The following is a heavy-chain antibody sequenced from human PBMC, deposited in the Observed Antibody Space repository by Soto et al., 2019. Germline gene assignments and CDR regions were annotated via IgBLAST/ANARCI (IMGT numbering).Heavy chain of an antibody. CDR1: GFSLSTSGVG. D-gene: IGHD3-10*01. CDR3: ARRLLWFGELFGNWFDP. CDR2: IYWDDDK. J-gene: IGHJ5*02. V-gene: IGHV2-5*02. Sequence: QITLKESGPPLVKPTQTLTLTCTFSGFSLSTSGVGVGWIRQPPGKALEWLALIYWDDDKRYSPSLKSRLTITKDTSKNQVVLTMTNMDPVDTATYYCARRLLWFGELFGNWFDPWGQGTLVTVSS.